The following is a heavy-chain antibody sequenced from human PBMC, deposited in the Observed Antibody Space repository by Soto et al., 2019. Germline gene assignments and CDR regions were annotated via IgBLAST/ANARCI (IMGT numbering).Heavy chain of an antibody. CDR1: GFTFSSYA. D-gene: IGHD1-1*01. V-gene: IGHV3-23*01. Sequence: GASLRLSCAASGFTFSSYAMSWVRQAPGKGLEWVSAISGSGGSTYYADSVKGRFTISRDNSKNTLYLQMNRLIAEEAAVYYCAKDFAENWNFDYWGQGTLVTVSS. J-gene: IGHJ4*02. CDR3: AKDFAENWNFDY. CDR2: ISGSGGST.